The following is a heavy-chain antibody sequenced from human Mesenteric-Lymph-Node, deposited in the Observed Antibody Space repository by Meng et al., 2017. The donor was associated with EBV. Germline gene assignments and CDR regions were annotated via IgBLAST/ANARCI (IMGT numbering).Heavy chain of an antibody. V-gene: IGHV3-21*01. Sequence: EVHLVESGGGLVKPGGSLRLSCAASGLAFSRYTMNWVRQAPGKGLEWVSSISGGSTYIYYEDSVKGRFTISRDNARNSLYLQMNSLGAEDTAVYYCARENDYTNYEFDYWGQGTLVTVAS. J-gene: IGHJ4*02. D-gene: IGHD4-11*01. CDR3: ARENDYTNYEFDY. CDR1: GLAFSRYT. CDR2: ISGGSTYI.